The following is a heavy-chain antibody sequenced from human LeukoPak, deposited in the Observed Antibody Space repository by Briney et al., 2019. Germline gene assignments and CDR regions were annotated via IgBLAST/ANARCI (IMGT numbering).Heavy chain of an antibody. CDR2: IYYSGST. Sequence: ASETLSLTCTVSGGSISSYYWSWIRQPPGKGLEWIGYIYYSGSTNYNPSLKGRVTISVDTSKNQFSLKLSSVTAADTAVYYCARPQSVQLWTNYAFDIWGQGTMVTVSS. V-gene: IGHV4-59*08. J-gene: IGHJ3*02. D-gene: IGHD5-18*01. CDR1: GGSISSYY. CDR3: ARPQSVQLWTNYAFDI.